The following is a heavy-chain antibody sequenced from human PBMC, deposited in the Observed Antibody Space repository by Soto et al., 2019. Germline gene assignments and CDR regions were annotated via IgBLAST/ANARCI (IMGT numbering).Heavy chain of an antibody. J-gene: IGHJ6*02. CDR3: GKDTARGLNYYYGMDV. D-gene: IGHD5-18*01. V-gene: IGHV3-30*18. Sequence: QVQLVESGGGVVQPGRSLRLSCAASGFTFSSYGMHWVRQAPGKGLEWVAVISYDGSNKYYADSVKGRFTISRDNXKXXLYLQMNSLRAEGTAVYYCGKDTARGLNYYYGMDVWGQGTTVTVSS. CDR1: GFTFSSYG. CDR2: ISYDGSNK.